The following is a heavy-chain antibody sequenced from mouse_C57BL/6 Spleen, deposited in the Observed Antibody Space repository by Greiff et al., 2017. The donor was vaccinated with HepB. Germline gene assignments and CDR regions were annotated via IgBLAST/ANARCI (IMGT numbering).Heavy chain of an antibody. CDR2: IDPNSGGT. Sequence: QVQLQQPGAELVKPGASVKLSCKASGYTFTSYWMHWVKQRPGRGLEWIGRIDPNSGGTKYNEKFKSKATLTVDKPSSTAYMQLSSLTSEDSAVYYCARSSPLLRYQGYFDVWGTGTTVTVSS. CDR1: GYTFTSYW. CDR3: ARSSPLLRYQGYFDV. V-gene: IGHV1-72*01. D-gene: IGHD1-1*01. J-gene: IGHJ1*03.